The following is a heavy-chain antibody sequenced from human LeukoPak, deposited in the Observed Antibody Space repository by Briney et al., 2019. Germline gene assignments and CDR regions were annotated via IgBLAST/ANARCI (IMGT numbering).Heavy chain of an antibody. J-gene: IGHJ4*02. V-gene: IGHV3-30*18. CDR2: ISYDGSTV. Sequence: GGCLRLSCAVSGFTFSTYGIHWVRQAPGKGLEWVALISYDGSTVYYADSVKGRFTISRDNSKNTLFLQMNSLRAEDTAVYYCAKGYPPMTTVTLPFDYWGQGTLVTVSS. CDR3: AKGYPPMTTVTLPFDY. D-gene: IGHD4-17*01. CDR1: GFTFSTYG.